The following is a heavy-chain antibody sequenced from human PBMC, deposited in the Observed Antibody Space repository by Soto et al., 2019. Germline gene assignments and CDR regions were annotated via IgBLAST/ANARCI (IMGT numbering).Heavy chain of an antibody. D-gene: IGHD3-10*01. Sequence: SETLSLTCTVSGASINTYYWSWIRQPPGKGLEWIGYIYYSGSTNYNPSLKSRVTISVDTSKNQFSLKLSSVTAADTAVYYCARAPRGNYGYPSYFDYWGQGTLVTVSS. CDR2: IYYSGST. CDR3: ARAPRGNYGYPSYFDY. J-gene: IGHJ4*02. V-gene: IGHV4-59*01. CDR1: GASINTYY.